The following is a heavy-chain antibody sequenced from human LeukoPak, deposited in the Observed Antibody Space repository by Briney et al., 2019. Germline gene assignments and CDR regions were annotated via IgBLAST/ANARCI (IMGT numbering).Heavy chain of an antibody. V-gene: IGHV3-7*01. Sequence: GGSLRLSCAASGFTFSSYWMSWVRQAPGKGLEWVANIKQDGSEKYYVDSVKGRFTISRDSAENSLYLQMNSLRAEDTAVYYCARGPTHRYYYDSSGYGYWGQGTLVTVSS. J-gene: IGHJ4*02. D-gene: IGHD3-22*01. CDR2: IKQDGSEK. CDR1: GFTFSSYW. CDR3: ARGPTHRYYYDSSGYGY.